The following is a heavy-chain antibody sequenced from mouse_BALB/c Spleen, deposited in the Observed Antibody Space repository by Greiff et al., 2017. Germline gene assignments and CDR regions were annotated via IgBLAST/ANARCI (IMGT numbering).Heavy chain of an antibody. CDR1: GFTFSSFG. J-gene: IGHJ4*01. D-gene: IGHD1-1*01. CDR3: AREVGLLYAMDY. CDR2: ISSGSSTI. Sequence: EVHLVESGGGLVQPGGSRKLSCAASGFTFSSFGMHWVRQAPEKGLEWVAYISSGSSTIYYADTVKGRFTISRDNPKNTLFLQMTSLRSEDTAMYYCAREVGLLYAMDYWGQGTSVTVSS. V-gene: IGHV5-17*02.